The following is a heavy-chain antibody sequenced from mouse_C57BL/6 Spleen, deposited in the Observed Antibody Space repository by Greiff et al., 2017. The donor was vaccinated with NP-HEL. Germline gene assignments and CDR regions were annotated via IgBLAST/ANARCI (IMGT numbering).Heavy chain of an antibody. V-gene: IGHV5-16*01. D-gene: IGHD4-1*01. CDR3: ARDKLAFDY. Sequence: EVKLMESEGGLVQPGSSMKLSCTASGFTFSDYYMAWVRQVPEKGLEWVANINYDGSSTYYLDSLKSRFIISRDNAKNILYLQMSSLKSEDTATYYCARDKLAFDYWGQGTTLTVSS. J-gene: IGHJ2*01. CDR2: INYDGSST. CDR1: GFTFSDYY.